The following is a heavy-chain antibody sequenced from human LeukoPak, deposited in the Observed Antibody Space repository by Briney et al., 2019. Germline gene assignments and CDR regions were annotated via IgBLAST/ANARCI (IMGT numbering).Heavy chain of an antibody. CDR3: AREGDLMTVTYDY. CDR2: IKQDGGEK. V-gene: IGHV3-7*03. CDR1: GFTFSSFW. J-gene: IGHJ4*02. Sequence: PGGSLRLSCATSGFTFSSFWMSWLRQVPGKRLEWVANIKQDGGEKYYTESVKGRFTISRDNAENSLLVQMNSLTVEDAAVYYCAREGDLMTVTYDYWGQGTLVTVSS. D-gene: IGHD2-21*02.